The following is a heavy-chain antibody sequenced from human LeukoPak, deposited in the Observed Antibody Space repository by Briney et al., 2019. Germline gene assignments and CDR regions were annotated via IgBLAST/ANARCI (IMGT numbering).Heavy chain of an antibody. Sequence: GGSLRPSCAASGFTFSSYWMSWVRQAPGKGLEWVANIKQDGSEKYYVDSVKGRFTIPRDNAKNSLYLQMNSLRAEDTAVYYCASLYYYDSRGDMDVWGKGTTVTVSS. CDR3: ASLYYYDSRGDMDV. J-gene: IGHJ6*03. CDR1: GFTFSSYW. CDR2: IKQDGSEK. V-gene: IGHV3-7*01. D-gene: IGHD3-22*01.